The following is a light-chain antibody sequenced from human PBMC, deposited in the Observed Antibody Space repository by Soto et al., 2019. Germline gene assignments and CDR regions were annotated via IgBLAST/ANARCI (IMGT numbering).Light chain of an antibody. Sequence: QSVLTQPPSVSGAPGQRVTISCTGNASNIGAGYEVHWYQQPPGKAPKLLISGHNIRPSGVPDRFFGSKSGTSASLAINGLHAEDEADDYCQSYDISLSGSGVFGGGTKLTVL. CDR1: ASNIGAGYE. CDR3: QSYDISLSGSGV. J-gene: IGLJ3*02. V-gene: IGLV1-40*01. CDR2: GHN.